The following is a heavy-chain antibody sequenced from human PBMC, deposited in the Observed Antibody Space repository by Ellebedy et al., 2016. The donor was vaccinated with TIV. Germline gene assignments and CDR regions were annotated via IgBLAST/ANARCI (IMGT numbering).Heavy chain of an antibody. CDR2: INPSGGST. V-gene: IGHV1-46*01. CDR3: AKDKVFGDSRWEIDV. D-gene: IGHD4-17*01. CDR1: GYTFIRYH. J-gene: IGHJ6*02. Sequence: AASVKVSCKASGYTFIRYHMYWVRQAPGQGPEWMGIINPSGGSTDYAQKFQGRVTMTRDTSTSTAYMELSSLRSEDTAVYYCAKDKVFGDSRWEIDVWGQGITVTVSS.